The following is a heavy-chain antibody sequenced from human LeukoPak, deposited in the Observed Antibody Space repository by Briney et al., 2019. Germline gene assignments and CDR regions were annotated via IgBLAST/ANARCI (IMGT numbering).Heavy chain of an antibody. CDR1: GGTFSSYA. J-gene: IGHJ6*02. CDR3: ATSPGWFGEFYYYGMDV. V-gene: IGHV1-69*13. D-gene: IGHD3-10*01. CDR2: IIPIFGTV. Sequence: SVKVSCKASGGTFSSYAISWVRQAPGQGLEWMGGIIPIFGTVNYAQKFQGRVTITADESTSTAYTELSSLRSEDTAVYYCATSPGWFGEFYYYGMDVWGQGTTVTVSS.